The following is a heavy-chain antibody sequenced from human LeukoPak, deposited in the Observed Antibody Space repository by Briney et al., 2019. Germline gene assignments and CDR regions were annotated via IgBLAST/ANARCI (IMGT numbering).Heavy chain of an antibody. CDR1: GGSISSSGYF. Sequence: SSETLSLTCTVSGGSISSSGYFCGWIRQPPGKGLGWIGSIYDSGSTYYNPSLKSRVTISVDTSKNQFSLKLSSVTAADTAVYYCARGKYDPPRYYYMDIWGKGTTVTVSS. CDR3: ARGKYDPPRYYYMDI. V-gene: IGHV4-39*07. D-gene: IGHD2-8*01. CDR2: IYDSGST. J-gene: IGHJ6*03.